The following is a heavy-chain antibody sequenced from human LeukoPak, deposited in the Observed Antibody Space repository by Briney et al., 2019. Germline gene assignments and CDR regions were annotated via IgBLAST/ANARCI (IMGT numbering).Heavy chain of an antibody. V-gene: IGHV3-23*01. D-gene: IGHD1-20*01. Sequence: GGPLRLSCAASGFTFSNYAMSWVRQAPGKGLEWVSVISGSGVITYYADSVKGRFTISRDNSINTLFLQMNSLRAEDSALYYCAKDRITATPYYFDFWGQGTLVTVSS. CDR1: GFTFSNYA. J-gene: IGHJ4*02. CDR2: ISGSGVIT. CDR3: AKDRITATPYYFDF.